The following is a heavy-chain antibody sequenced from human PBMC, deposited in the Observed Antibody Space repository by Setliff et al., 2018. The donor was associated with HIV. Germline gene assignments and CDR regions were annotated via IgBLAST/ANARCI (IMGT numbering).Heavy chain of an antibody. CDR1: GGSISSSSYY. Sequence: SETLSLTCTVSGGSISSSSYYWGWIRQPPGKGLEWIGSIYYSGSTYYSPSLKTRVTISVDTSKNQFSLKLSSVTAADTAVYYCASLTTDRFLEWLFVYWGQGTLVTV. V-gene: IGHV4-39*01. CDR2: IYYSGST. CDR3: ASLTTDRFLEWLFVY. D-gene: IGHD3-3*01. J-gene: IGHJ4*02.